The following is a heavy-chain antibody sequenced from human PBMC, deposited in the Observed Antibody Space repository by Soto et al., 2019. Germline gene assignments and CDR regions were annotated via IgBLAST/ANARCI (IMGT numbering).Heavy chain of an antibody. CDR1: GYSISTYNW. D-gene: IGHD3-9*01. Sequence: SETLSLTCAVPGYSISTYNWWGWIRQPPGKGLEWIGCIYYTGTIYYNLSLKSRVTMSVDTAKDQFSLKLSSVTAADTAVYYCARTSRLKTGHLDYWGQGALVTVSS. CDR3: ARTSRLKTGHLDY. J-gene: IGHJ4*02. CDR2: IYYTGTI. V-gene: IGHV4-28*05.